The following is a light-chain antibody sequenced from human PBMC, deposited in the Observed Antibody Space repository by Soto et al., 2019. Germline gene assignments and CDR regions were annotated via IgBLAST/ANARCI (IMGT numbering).Light chain of an antibody. Sequence: QSALTQPPSVSGSPGQSVSISCTGTSSDVSSYNRVSWYQQPPGTAPTLMICQISNRPSGVPDRFSGSKSGTTPSRTISGPQAEDEADYYCSSYTSSGTWVFGGGTKLTVL. CDR1: SSDVSSYNR. CDR2: QIS. V-gene: IGLV2-18*02. CDR3: SSYTSSGTWV. J-gene: IGLJ3*02.